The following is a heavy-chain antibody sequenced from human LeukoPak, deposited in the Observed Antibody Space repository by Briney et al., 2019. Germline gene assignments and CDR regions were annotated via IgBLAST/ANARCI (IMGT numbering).Heavy chain of an antibody. CDR2: IYYSGST. CDR1: GGSISSGGYY. J-gene: IGHJ5*02. D-gene: IGHD3-3*01. CDR3: ARRVVSNWFDP. V-gene: IGHV4-31*03. Sequence: SQTLSLTCTVSGGSISSGGYYWSWIRQHPGKGLERIGYIYYSGSTYYNPSLKSRVTISVDTSKNQFSLKLSSVTAADTAVYYCARRVVSNWFDPWGQGTLVTVFS.